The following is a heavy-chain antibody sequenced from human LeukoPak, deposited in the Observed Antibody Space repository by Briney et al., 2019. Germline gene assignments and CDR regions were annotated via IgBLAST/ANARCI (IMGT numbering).Heavy chain of an antibody. V-gene: IGHV2-5*02. CDR1: GFSLSTSRVG. J-gene: IGHJ4*02. Sequence: ESGPTLVNPTQTLTLTCTFSGFSLSTSRVGVGWIRHPPRKALEWPALIYWDDDKRYSPSLKSRLTITKDTSKNQVVLTVTNMDPVDTATYYCAHITPGFDYWGQGTLVSVSS. D-gene: IGHD3-3*01. CDR2: IYWDDDK. CDR3: AHITPGFDY.